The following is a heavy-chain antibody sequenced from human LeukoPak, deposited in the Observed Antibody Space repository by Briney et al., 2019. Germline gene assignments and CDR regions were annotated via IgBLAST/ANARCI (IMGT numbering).Heavy chain of an antibody. J-gene: IGHJ5*02. CDR3: ARSGYCSGGSCYLGHWFDP. D-gene: IGHD2-15*01. CDR2: INHSGST. V-gene: IGHV4-34*01. Sequence: PSETLSLTCAVYGGSFSGYYWSWIRQPPGKGLEWIGEINHSGSTNYNPSLKSRVTISVDTSKNQFSLKLSSVTAADTAVYYCARSGYCSGGSCYLGHWFDPWGQGTLVTVSS. CDR1: GGSFSGYY.